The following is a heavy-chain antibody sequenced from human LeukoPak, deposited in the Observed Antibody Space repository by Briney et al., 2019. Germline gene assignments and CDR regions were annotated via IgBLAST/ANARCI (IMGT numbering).Heavy chain of an antibody. CDR2: IYYSGST. J-gene: IGHJ4*02. D-gene: IGHD3-22*01. CDR1: GGSISSYY. V-gene: IGHV4-59*01. Sequence: PSETLSLTCTVSGGSISSYYWSWIRQPPGKGLEWIGYIYYSGSTNYNPSLKSRVTISVDTSKNQFSLKLSSVTAADTAVYYCARAMATYYYDSSGLYYFDYWGQGTLVTVSS. CDR3: ARAMATYYYDSSGLYYFDY.